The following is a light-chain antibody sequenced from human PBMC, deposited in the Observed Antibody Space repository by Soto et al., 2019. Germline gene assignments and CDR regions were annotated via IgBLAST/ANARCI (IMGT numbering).Light chain of an antibody. J-gene: IGLJ2*01. Sequence: QSVLTQPPSASGTPGQRVTISCSGTSSNIGSSNVNWYQHLPERAPTLLIYSNNARSSGGPDRFSGSKSGTSASLAISWLQSEDEDDYYCAAWDDSLNGVEFGGGTKLTVL. CDR3: AAWDDSLNGVE. CDR1: SSNIGSSN. CDR2: SNN. V-gene: IGLV1-44*01.